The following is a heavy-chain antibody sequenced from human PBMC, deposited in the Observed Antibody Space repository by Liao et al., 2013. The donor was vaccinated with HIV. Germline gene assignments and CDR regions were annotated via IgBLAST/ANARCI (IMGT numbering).Heavy chain of an antibody. J-gene: IGHJ2*01. CDR3: ARADWDWYFDL. V-gene: IGHV4-61*02. CDR2: MYTSGST. CDR1: NGSISNGYFY. D-gene: IGHD3/OR15-3a*01. Sequence: QVQLQESGPGLVKPSQTLSLTCTVSNGSISNGYFYWSWIRQPAGKGLEWLGRMYTSGSTKYNPSLKSRLTISIDSSKNQFSMELTSVTASDTAIYYCARADWDWYFDLWGRGTLVTVSS.